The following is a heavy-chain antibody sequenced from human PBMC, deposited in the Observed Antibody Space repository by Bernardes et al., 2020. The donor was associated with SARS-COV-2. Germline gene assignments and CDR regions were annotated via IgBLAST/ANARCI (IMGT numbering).Heavy chain of an antibody. V-gene: IGHV1-3*01. CDR3: ASHPYTSSWFLDY. J-gene: IGHJ4*02. Sequence: ASVKASCKASGYTFYSYTMHWVRQDPGQRLEWMGWINAGNGDTMYSQKFQGRVTITRDTSASTAYMELSGLTSEDTAVYYCASHPYTSSWFLDYWGQGTLVTVSS. CDR1: GYTFYSYT. D-gene: IGHD6-13*01. CDR2: INAGNGDT.